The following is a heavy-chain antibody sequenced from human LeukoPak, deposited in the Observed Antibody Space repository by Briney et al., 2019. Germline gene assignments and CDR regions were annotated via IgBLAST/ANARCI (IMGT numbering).Heavy chain of an antibody. J-gene: IGHJ6*03. CDR1: GFTFSSYG. Sequence: GGSLRLSCAASGFTFSSYGMHWVRQAPGKGLEWVANIKQDGSEKYYVDSVKGRFTISRDNAKNSLYLQMNSLRAEDTAVYYCAREFQWLVNYYYYYYMDVWGKGTTVTVSS. D-gene: IGHD6-19*01. V-gene: IGHV3-7*01. CDR2: IKQDGSEK. CDR3: AREFQWLVNYYYYYYMDV.